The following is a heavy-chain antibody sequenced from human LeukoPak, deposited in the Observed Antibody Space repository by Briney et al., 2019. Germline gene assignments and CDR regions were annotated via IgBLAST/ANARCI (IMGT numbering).Heavy chain of an antibody. V-gene: IGHV3-33*01. CDR2: IWYDGSNK. CDR1: GFTFSSYG. Sequence: GRSLRLSCAASGFTFSSYGMHWVRQAPGKGLEGVAVIWYDGSNKYYADSVKGRFTISRDNSKNTLYLQMNSLRAEDTAVYYCARDYYDSSGYYTNWGQGTLVTVSS. CDR3: ARDYYDSSGYYTN. D-gene: IGHD3-22*01. J-gene: IGHJ4*02.